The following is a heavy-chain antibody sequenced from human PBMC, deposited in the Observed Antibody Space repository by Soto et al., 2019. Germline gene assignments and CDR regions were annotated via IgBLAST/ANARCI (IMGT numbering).Heavy chain of an antibody. V-gene: IGHV4-34*01. CDR3: ARGAREWLSLYYYYYMDV. J-gene: IGHJ6*03. CDR2: INHSGST. D-gene: IGHD3-3*01. CDR1: GGPFSGYY. Sequence: SETLSLTCAVYGGPFSGYYWSWIRQPPGKGLEWIGEINHSGSTNYNPSLKSRVTISVDTSKNQFSLKLSSVTAADTAVYYCARGAREWLSLYYYYYMDVWGKGTTVTVSS.